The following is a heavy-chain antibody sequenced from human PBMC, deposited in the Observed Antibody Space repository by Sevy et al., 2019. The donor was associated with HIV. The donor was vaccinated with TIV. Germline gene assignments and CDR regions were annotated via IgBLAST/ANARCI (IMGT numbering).Heavy chain of an antibody. CDR3: AHSQYYYDSSVSGWADY. CDR2: IYWDDDK. Sequence: SGPTLVKPTQTLTLTCTFSGFSLSTSGVGVGWIRQPPGKALEWLALIYWDDDKRYSPSLKSRLTITKETSKNQVVLTMTNMDPVDTATYYCAHSQYYYDSSVSGWADYWGQGTLVTVSS. CDR1: GFSLSTSGVG. D-gene: IGHD3-22*01. J-gene: IGHJ4*02. V-gene: IGHV2-5*02.